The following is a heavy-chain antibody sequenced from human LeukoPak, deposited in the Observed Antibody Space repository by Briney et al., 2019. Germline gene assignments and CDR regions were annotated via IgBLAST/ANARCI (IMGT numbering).Heavy chain of an antibody. CDR2: VDPEDGET. CDR1: GYTFTDYY. Sequence: ASVKVSCKVSGYTFTDYYMHWVQQAPGKGLEWMGLVDPEDGETIYAAKFQGRVTITADTSTDTAYMELSSLKSEDTAVHYCATMARGCSGASCYYPPPDYWGRGTLVTVSS. J-gene: IGHJ4*02. D-gene: IGHD2-2*01. CDR3: ATMARGCSGASCYYPPPDY. V-gene: IGHV1-69-2*01.